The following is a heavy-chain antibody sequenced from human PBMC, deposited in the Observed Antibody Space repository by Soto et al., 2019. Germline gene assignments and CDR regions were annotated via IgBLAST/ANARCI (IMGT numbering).Heavy chain of an antibody. Sequence: PWESMQLYSAACSLSFSSYAMSWVGQDKGKGLEWVSAISGSGGSTYYADSVKGRFTISRDNSKNTLYLQMNSLRAEDTAVYYCAKESRIVGVSLFDYSGQRTLVTVSS. CDR2: ISGSGGST. CDR1: SLSFSSYA. V-gene: IGHV3-23*01. D-gene: IGHD1-26*01. CDR3: AKESRIVGVSLFDY. J-gene: IGHJ4*02.